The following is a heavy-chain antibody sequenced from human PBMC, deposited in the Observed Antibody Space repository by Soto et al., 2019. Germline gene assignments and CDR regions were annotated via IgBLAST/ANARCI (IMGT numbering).Heavy chain of an antibody. CDR1: GGSISSYH. CDR2: IYYSGST. J-gene: IGHJ3*02. CDR3: ARDSGEYSRYDADAFDI. V-gene: IGHV4-59*01. D-gene: IGHD5-12*01. Sequence: PSETLSLTCTVSGGSISSYHWSWIRQPPGKGLEWIGYIYYSGSTNYNPSLKSRVTISVDTSKNQFSLKLSSVTAADTAVYYCARDSGEYSRYDADAFDIWGQGAMVTVSS.